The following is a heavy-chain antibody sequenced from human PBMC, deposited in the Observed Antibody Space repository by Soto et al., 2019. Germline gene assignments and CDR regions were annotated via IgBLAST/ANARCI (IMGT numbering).Heavy chain of an antibody. D-gene: IGHD3-22*01. CDR1: GGSITNHY. V-gene: IGHV4-59*08. CDR3: ARRVRWYYDSSGYV. Sequence: SETLSITCTVSGGSITNHYWSWIRQPPGKGLEWIGYIYYTGSTNYNPFLKSRVTMSVDTSKNQLSLKLSSVTAADTAVYYCARRVRWYYDSSGYVWGQGTLVTVSS. J-gene: IGHJ4*02. CDR2: IYYTGST.